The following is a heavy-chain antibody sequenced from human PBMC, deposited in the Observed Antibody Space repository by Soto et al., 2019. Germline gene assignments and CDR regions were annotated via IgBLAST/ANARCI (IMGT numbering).Heavy chain of an antibody. Sequence: GEALKITCESSGYTFSNYWIGWVSQVPGKGLELVASIYPSDSRTIYGPSFQGQVTISADKSIRTAYLQLTRLKASETAIYYCSKFKYSTFVRYLKXWGHGTPVTVSX. V-gene: IGHV5-51*01. CDR3: SKFKYSTFVRYLKX. D-gene: IGHD6-13*01. J-gene: IGHJ1*01. CDR1: GYTFSNYW. CDR2: IYPSDSRT.